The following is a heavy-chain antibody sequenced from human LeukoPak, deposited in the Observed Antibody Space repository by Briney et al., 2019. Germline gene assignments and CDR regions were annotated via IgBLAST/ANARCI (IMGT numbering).Heavy chain of an antibody. CDR1: GFTLSSYE. V-gene: IGHV3-48*03. D-gene: IGHD2-15*01. Sequence: GGYLRLSCAASGFTLSSYEMNWDRQAPGKVLEWVSYVRSSGSTIYYADSVKGRFTISRDNAKNSLYLQMNSLRAEDMAVYYCARDSSYCNGSSCYPDYWGQGTLVTVSS. CDR2: VRSSGSTI. CDR3: ARDSSYCNGSSCYPDY. J-gene: IGHJ4*02.